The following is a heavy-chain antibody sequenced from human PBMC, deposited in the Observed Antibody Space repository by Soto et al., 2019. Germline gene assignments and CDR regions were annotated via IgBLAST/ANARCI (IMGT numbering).Heavy chain of an antibody. Sequence: GGSLRLSCAASGFTFSSYWMSWVRQAPGKGLEWVANIKQDGSEKYYVDSVKGRFTISRDNSKNTLYLQMSSLRAEDTAVYSCAKDKVTAASSPNYFDYWGPGTLVTVSS. CDR2: IKQDGSEK. CDR1: GFTFSSYW. J-gene: IGHJ4*02. D-gene: IGHD6-25*01. CDR3: AKDKVTAASSPNYFDY. V-gene: IGHV3-7*03.